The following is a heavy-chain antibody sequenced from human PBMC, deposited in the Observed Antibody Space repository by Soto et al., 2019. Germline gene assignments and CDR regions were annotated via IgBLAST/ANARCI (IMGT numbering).Heavy chain of an antibody. Sequence: SVKVSCKTSGGTFSSYTISWVRQAPGQGLEWMGRIIPILGIANYAQKFQGRVTITADKSTSTAYMELSSLRSEDTAVYYCAREEYYYGSGAFFDYWGQGTLVTVSS. V-gene: IGHV1-69*04. D-gene: IGHD3-10*01. CDR3: AREEYYYGSGAFFDY. J-gene: IGHJ4*02. CDR1: GGTFSSYT. CDR2: IIPILGIA.